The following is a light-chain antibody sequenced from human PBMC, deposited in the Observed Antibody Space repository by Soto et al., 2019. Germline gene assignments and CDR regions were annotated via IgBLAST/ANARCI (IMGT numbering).Light chain of an antibody. CDR1: QSVRNY. CDR3: QQRSSWPLT. V-gene: IGKV3-11*01. J-gene: IGKJ4*01. Sequence: EIVLTQSPATLSLFPGERATLSCRASQSVRNYLAWYQQKPGQAPILLIYDASNRATGIPGRFRGSGSGTDFTLTISSLQPEDFAVYYCQQRSSWPLTFGGGTKVEI. CDR2: DAS.